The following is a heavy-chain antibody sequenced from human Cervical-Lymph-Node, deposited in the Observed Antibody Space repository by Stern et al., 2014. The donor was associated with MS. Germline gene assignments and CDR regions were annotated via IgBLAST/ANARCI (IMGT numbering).Heavy chain of an antibody. Sequence: EMQLVESGGDLVQPGGSLRLACAVSGFSVSDNYMTWVRQAPGKGLEGVSSLYSGDEAYSADSVKGRFTVSRDTSKNTLYLQMNSLRAEDTAVYYCARAYVYDSSAFDDWGQGILVTVTS. D-gene: IGHD3-22*01. CDR2: LYSGDEA. V-gene: IGHV3-66*02. CDR1: GFSVSDNY. J-gene: IGHJ4*02. CDR3: ARAYVYDSSAFDD.